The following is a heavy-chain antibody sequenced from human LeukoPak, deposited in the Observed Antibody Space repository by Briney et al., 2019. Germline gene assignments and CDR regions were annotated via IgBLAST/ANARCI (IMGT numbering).Heavy chain of an antibody. J-gene: IGHJ4*02. CDR1: GDSISRNSYY. CDR2: IYYSGSTY. Sequence: PSETLSLTCTVSGDSISRNSYYWGWIRQPPGKGLEWIGSIYYSGSTYYYNPSLKSRVAISVDTSKNQFSLKLSSVTAADTAVYYCARLAGGYCSGGTYYFDYWGQGTLVTVSS. CDR3: ARLAGGYCSGGTYYFDY. D-gene: IGHD2-15*01. V-gene: IGHV4-39*01.